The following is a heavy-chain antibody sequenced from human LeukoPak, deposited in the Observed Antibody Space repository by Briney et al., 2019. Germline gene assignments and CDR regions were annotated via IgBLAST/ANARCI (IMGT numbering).Heavy chain of an antibody. CDR3: AKGGSGSAWYTSYY. Sequence: SETLSLTCTVSGGSISSGSYYWSWIRQPPGKGLEWIGEIYHSGSTNYNPSLKSRVTISVDKSKNQFSLKLNSVTAADTAVYYCAKGGSGSAWYTSYYWGQGTLVTVSS. D-gene: IGHD6-19*01. V-gene: IGHV4-39*07. CDR2: IYHSGST. CDR1: GGSISSGSYY. J-gene: IGHJ4*02.